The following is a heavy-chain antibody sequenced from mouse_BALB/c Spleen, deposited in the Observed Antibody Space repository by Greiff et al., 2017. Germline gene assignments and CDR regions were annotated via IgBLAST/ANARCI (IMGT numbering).Heavy chain of an antibody. CDR2: INPSNGGT. Sequence: ESGAELVKPGASVKLSCKASGYTFTSYYMYWVKQRPGQGLEWIGEINPSNGGTNFNEKFKSKATLTVDKSSSTAYMQLSSLTSEDSAVYYCTREGGSSHWYFDVWGAGTTVTVSS. CDR1: GYTFTSYY. D-gene: IGHD1-1*01. CDR3: TREGGSSHWYFDV. V-gene: IGHV1S81*02. J-gene: IGHJ1*01.